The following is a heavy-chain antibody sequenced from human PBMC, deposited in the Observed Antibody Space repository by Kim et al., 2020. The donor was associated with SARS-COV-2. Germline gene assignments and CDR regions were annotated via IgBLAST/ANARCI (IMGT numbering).Heavy chain of an antibody. CDR1: GGSISSSSYY. V-gene: IGHV4-39*01. D-gene: IGHD3-22*01. CDR3: ASRVPLYYYDSSGAQGAFDI. J-gene: IGHJ3*02. Sequence: SETLSLTCTVSGGSISSSSYYWGWIRQPPGKGLEWIGSIYYSGSTYYNPSLKSRVTISVDTSKNQFALKLSSVTAAATAVYYCASRVPLYYYDSSGAQGAFDIWGQGTMVTVSS. CDR2: IYYSGST.